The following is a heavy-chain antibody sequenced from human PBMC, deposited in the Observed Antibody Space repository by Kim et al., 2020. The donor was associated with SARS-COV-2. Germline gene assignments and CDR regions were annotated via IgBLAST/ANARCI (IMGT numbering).Heavy chain of an antibody. V-gene: IGHV3-11*06. CDR3: AREVREGYGSGGSCYHFDY. D-gene: IGHD2-15*01. Sequence: GRFTIARDNAKNSLYLQLNSLRAEDTAVYYCAREVREGYGSGGSCYHFDYWGQGTLVTVSS. J-gene: IGHJ4*02.